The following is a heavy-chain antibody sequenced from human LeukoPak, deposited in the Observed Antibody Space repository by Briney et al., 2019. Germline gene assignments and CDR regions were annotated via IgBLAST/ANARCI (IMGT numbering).Heavy chain of an antibody. CDR2: IYHRGST. Sequence: PSETLSLTCTVSGGSISSSGYYWGWIRQPPGKGLEWIGSIYHRGSTYYNPSLKSRVTISVDTSKNQLSLKLSSVTAADTAVYYCARESCSGSRCYPLDYWGQGTPVTVSS. CDR1: GGSISSSGYY. J-gene: IGHJ4*02. V-gene: IGHV4-39*02. D-gene: IGHD2-15*01. CDR3: ARESCSGSRCYPLDY.